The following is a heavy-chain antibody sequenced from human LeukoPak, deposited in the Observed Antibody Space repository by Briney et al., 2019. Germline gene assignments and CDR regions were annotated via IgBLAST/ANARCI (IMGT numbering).Heavy chain of an antibody. Sequence: PGGSLRLSCAASGFTFSTYAMSWVRQAPGKGLEWVSAISGSGGTTYYADSVKGRFTISRDNSKNTLYLQINSLRAEDTAAYYCAKDSFALEPRNWFDPWGQGTLVTVSS. J-gene: IGHJ5*02. CDR3: AKDSFALEPRNWFDP. CDR1: GFTFSTYA. D-gene: IGHD1-1*01. CDR2: ISGSGGTT. V-gene: IGHV3-23*01.